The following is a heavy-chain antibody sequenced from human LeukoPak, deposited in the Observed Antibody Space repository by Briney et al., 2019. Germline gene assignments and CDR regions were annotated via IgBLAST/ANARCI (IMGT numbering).Heavy chain of an antibody. J-gene: IGHJ6*02. CDR1: GFTLSDYD. CDR3: TRDRHGMAV. CDR2: IGAAGDT. Sequence: PGGSLRFSCAASGFTLSDYDMHWVRRGTGKGLEWVSAIGAAGDTYYQGSVKGRFTISRDEAKNFLYLQMNSLRVEDTAVYYCTRDRHGMAVWGQGTTVTVSS. V-gene: IGHV3-13*01.